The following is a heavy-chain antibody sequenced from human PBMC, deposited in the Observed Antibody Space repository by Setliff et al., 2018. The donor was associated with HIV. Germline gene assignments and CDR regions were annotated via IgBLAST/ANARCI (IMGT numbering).Heavy chain of an antibody. CDR1: GFTFSSYA. D-gene: IGHD1-26*01. J-gene: IGHJ1*01. Sequence: GGSLRLSCAASGFTFSSYAMYWVRQAPGKGLEWVAVISYDGSNKYYADSVKGRFTISRDNAKNSLYLQMNSLRAEDMALYYCAKSVGATSGYFQHWGQGTLVTVSS. V-gene: IGHV3-30-3*02. CDR3: AKSVGATSGYFQH. CDR2: ISYDGSNK.